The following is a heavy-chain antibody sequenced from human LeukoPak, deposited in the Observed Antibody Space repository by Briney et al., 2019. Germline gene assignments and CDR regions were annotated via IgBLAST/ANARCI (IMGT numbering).Heavy chain of an antibody. D-gene: IGHD2-2*01. CDR3: AIGGDSSTSCYRCFNY. J-gene: IGHJ4*02. V-gene: IGHV5-51*04. Sequence: GESLKISCEGSGYSFTNYWIGWVRQMPGKGLEWMGVIYPDDSDTRYSPSFQGQVTISADKPISTAYLQWSSLKASDTAMYYCAIGGDSSTSCYRCFNYWGQGTLVTVSS. CDR1: GYSFTNYW. CDR2: IYPDDSDT.